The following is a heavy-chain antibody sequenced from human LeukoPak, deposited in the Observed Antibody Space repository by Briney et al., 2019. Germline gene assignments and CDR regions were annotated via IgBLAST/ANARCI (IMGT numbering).Heavy chain of an antibody. CDR3: AKSTFSKYSGSYPFDY. D-gene: IGHD1-26*01. CDR2: ISGSGGST. J-gene: IGHJ4*02. Sequence: GGSLRLSCAASGFTFSSYAMSWVRQAPGKGLEWVSAISGSGGSTYYADSVKGRFTISRDNSKNTLYLQMNSLRAEDTAVYYCAKSTFSKYSGSYPFDYWGQGTLVTVSS. CDR1: GFTFSSYA. V-gene: IGHV3-23*01.